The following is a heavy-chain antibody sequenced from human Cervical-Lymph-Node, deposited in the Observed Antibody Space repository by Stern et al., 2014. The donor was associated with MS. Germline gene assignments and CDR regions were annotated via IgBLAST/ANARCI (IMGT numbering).Heavy chain of an antibody. V-gene: IGHV3-11*01. CDR2: INGSGSAR. CDR1: GFTFSDYY. Sequence: VQLVESGGDLVKPGGSLGLSCAASGFTFSDYYMNWIRQVPGKGLEWVSYINGSGSARYYADSVEGRFTISRDNAKKSLYLQMNSLRDEDTAVYYCANSIAWGQGTPVTVSS. D-gene: IGHD2/OR15-2a*01. J-gene: IGHJ5*02. CDR3: ANSIA.